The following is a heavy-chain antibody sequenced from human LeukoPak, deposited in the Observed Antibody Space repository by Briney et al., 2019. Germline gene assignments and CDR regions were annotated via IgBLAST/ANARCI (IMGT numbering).Heavy chain of an antibody. J-gene: IGHJ6*03. CDR2: INPNSGGT. CDR3: ARDLDYYDSSGYYDHYYYMDV. CDR1: GYTFTGYY. V-gene: IGHV1-2*02. Sequence: ASVKVSCKASGYTFTGYYMHWVGQAPGQGLEWMGWINPNSGGTNYAQKFQGRVTMTRDTSISTAYMELSSLRSEDTAVYYCARDLDYYDSSGYYDHYYYMDVWGKGTTVTVSS. D-gene: IGHD3-22*01.